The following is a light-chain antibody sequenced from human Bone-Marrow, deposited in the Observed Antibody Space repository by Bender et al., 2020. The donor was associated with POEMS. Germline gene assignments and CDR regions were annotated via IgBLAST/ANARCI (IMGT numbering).Light chain of an antibody. J-gene: IGLJ1*01. Sequence: QSALTQPRSVSGSPGQSVTISCTGTSSDVGSYDYVSWYQQHPGTVPKPMIYNVNTQPSGVPDRFSGSKSGNTASLTISGLQAEDEADYYCCSYTGSTPYVFGTGTKVTV. V-gene: IGLV2-5*01. CDR3: CSYTGSTPYV. CDR2: NVN. CDR1: SSDVGSYDY.